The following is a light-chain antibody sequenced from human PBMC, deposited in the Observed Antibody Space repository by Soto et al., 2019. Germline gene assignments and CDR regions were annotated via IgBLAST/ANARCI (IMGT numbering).Light chain of an antibody. V-gene: IGKV3-20*01. CDR2: DAS. CDR3: QKYGSTPLT. J-gene: IGKJ4*01. Sequence: EIVLKQSPDTLSLSPGERATLSCRASQSVRSNYLAWYQQKPGQAPRFLIYDASSRATGIPDRFSGSGSGTDFTLTISRLEPEDFAVYYCQKYGSTPLTSGGGTKVDIK. CDR1: QSVRSNY.